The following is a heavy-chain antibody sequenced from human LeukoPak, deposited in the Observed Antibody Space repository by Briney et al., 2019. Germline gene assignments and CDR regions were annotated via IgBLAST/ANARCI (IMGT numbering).Heavy chain of an antibody. D-gene: IGHD4-17*01. V-gene: IGHV3-48*03. Sequence: PGGSLRLSCAASGFTFSSYEMNWVRQAPGKGLEWVSYISSSGNTIFYADSVKGRFTLSRDNAKNSLFLQMNSLRAEDTAVYYCAREDGGYGANVGYWGQGTLVTVSS. CDR1: GFTFSSYE. J-gene: IGHJ4*02. CDR3: AREDGGYGANVGY. CDR2: ISSSGNTI.